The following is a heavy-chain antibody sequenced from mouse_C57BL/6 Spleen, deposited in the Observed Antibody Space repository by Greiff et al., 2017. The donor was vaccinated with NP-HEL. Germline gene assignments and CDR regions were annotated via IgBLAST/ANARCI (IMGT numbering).Heavy chain of an antibody. Sequence: EVQLVESGGDLVKPGGSLKLSCAASGFTFSSYGMSWVRQTPDKRLEWVATISSGGSYTYYPDSVKGRFTISRDNAKNTLYLQMSSLKSEDTAMYYCARHLYYYGQGAMGYWGQGTSVTVSS. D-gene: IGHD1-1*01. CDR3: ARHLYYYGQGAMGY. CDR1: GFTFSSYG. J-gene: IGHJ4*01. V-gene: IGHV5-6*01. CDR2: ISSGGSYT.